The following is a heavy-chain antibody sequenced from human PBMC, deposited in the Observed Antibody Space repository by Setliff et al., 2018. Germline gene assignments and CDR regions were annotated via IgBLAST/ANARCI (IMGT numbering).Heavy chain of an antibody. V-gene: IGHV4-39*01. J-gene: IGHJ5*02. Sequence: WVRQPPGKGLEWIGSINYDGSTYYNPSLKSRVTISVDTSKNQFSLKLNSVTAADTAVYYCARGKAARGDWFDPWGQRTMVTVSS. CDR3: ARGKAARGDWFDP. CDR2: INYDGST. D-gene: IGHD6-6*01.